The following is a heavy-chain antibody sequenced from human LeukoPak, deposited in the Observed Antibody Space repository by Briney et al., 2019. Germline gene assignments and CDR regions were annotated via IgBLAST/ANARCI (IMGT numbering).Heavy chain of an antibody. CDR3: APRPSSSSGVDY. V-gene: IGHV3-30*02. Sequence: GGSLRLSCAASGFTFSSYGMHWVRQAPGKGLEWVAFIRYDGSNKYYADSVKGRFTISRDNSKNTLYLQMNSLRAEDTAVYYRAPRPSSSSGVDYWGQGTLVTVSS. D-gene: IGHD6-6*01. J-gene: IGHJ4*02. CDR1: GFTFSSYG. CDR2: IRYDGSNK.